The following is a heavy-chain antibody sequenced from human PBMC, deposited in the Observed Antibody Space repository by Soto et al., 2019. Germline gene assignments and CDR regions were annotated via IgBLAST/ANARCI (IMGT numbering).Heavy chain of an antibody. J-gene: IGHJ4*02. CDR2: IYYSGSA. CDR3: ARHEAIYSNSWYDFDY. Sequence: SETLSLTCTVSGGSISSSSYYWGWIRQPPGKGLEWIGSIYYSGSANYNPSLKSRVTISVDMSQNQFSLKLTSVTAADTAVYYCARHEAIYSNSWYDFDYWGQGTLVTVSS. V-gene: IGHV4-39*01. CDR1: GGSISSSSYY. D-gene: IGHD6-13*01.